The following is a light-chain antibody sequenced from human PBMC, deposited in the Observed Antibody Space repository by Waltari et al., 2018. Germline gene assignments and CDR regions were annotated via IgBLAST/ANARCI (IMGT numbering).Light chain of an antibody. J-gene: IGLJ3*02. CDR2: RSH. Sequence: QSVLAQPPSASETPGQRVTISCSGRSPNIGRNYISWFQQLPGTAPKLLIYRSHERPSGVPERFSGSKSGTSASLAISGLRSEDEADYYCATWDDSLTAWVFGGGTKVTVV. CDR1: SPNIGRNY. V-gene: IGLV1-47*01. CDR3: ATWDDSLTAWV.